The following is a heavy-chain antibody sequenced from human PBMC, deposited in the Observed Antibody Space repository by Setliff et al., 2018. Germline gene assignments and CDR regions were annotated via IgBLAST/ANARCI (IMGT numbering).Heavy chain of an antibody. CDR3: ARGYCDGIGCPAPLYYFDS. CDR2: MNIDNGKT. CDR1: GYSFTLYA. D-gene: IGHD2-21*01. V-gene: IGHV1-3*03. Sequence: KVSCKASGYSFTLYAMHWMRQAPGQRLEWMGWMNIDNGKTEYSQEFQDRVTFTRDTFAETAYMELRSLTSDDMAVYYCARGYCDGIGCPAPLYYFDSWGQGTLVTVSS. J-gene: IGHJ4*02.